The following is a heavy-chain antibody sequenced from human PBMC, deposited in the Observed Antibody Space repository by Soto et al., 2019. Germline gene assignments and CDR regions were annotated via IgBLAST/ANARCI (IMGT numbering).Heavy chain of an antibody. J-gene: IGHJ5*02. V-gene: IGHV3-74*01. D-gene: IGHD3-16*01. CDR2: INPAGTIT. CDR1: GFPFSHYW. CDR3: TSDTFGLRDT. Sequence: HPGGSLRLSCAASGFPFSHYWMHWVRQTPGKGLVWVSRINPAGTITNYADSVEGRFTISRDNADSALFLQMNGLSAEDTAIYYCTSDTFGLRDTWGQGTLVTVSS.